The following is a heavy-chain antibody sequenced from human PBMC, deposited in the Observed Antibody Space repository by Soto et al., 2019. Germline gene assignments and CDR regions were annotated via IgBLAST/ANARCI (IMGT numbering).Heavy chain of an antibody. CDR3: ARGGVTALYGMDV. V-gene: IGHV1-2*04. D-gene: IGHD2-21*02. CDR1: GYTFTGYY. J-gene: IGHJ6*02. Sequence: QVQLVQSGAEVKKPGASVKVSCKASGYTFTGYYMHWVRQAPGQGLVWMGWINPNSGGTNYAQKFPGWVTKTRDTSMSTAYMELSRVRSDDTAVYYCARGGVTALYGMDVWGQGTTVTVSS. CDR2: INPNSGGT.